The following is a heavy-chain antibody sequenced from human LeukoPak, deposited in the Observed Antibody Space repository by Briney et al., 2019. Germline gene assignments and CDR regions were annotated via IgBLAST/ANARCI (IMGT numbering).Heavy chain of an antibody. D-gene: IGHD3-10*01. CDR1: GFTFDDYV. V-gene: IGHV3-20*04. J-gene: IGHJ4*02. CDR2: INWNGGST. Sequence: PGGSLRLSCAASGFTFDDYVMSWVRQAPGKGLEWVSGINWNGGSTGYADSVKGRFIISRDNAKNSLYLQMNSLKAEDTALYFCAKGKPRGDYYGSGIYFYFDYWGQGALVTVSS. CDR3: AKGKPRGDYYGSGIYFYFDY.